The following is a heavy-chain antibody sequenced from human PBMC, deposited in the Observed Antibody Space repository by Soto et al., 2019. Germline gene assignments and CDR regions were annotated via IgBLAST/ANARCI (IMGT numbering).Heavy chain of an antibody. CDR1: GFTFSTFV. J-gene: IGHJ6*02. Sequence: EVQLLESGGGWVQPRGSLRLSCAASGFTFSTFVMTWVRQVPGEGLEWVSSITGSGNSAYYADSVKGRFTISRDNSKNTLYLQMSSLGADDTAAYYCAVHLGENYYTMDVWVQGTTVTVSS. CDR2: ITGSGNSA. D-gene: IGHD3-10*01. V-gene: IGHV3-23*01. CDR3: AVHLGENYYTMDV.